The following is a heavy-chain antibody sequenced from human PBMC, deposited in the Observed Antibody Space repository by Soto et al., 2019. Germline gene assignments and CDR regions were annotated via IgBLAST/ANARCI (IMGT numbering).Heavy chain of an antibody. CDR1: GFTFSSYS. Sequence: PGGSLRLPCAASGFTFSSYSRNWVRQAPGKGLEWVSYISSSSSTIYYADSVKGRFTISRDNAKNSLYLQMNSLRDEDTAVYYCARPGGYCTNGVCYTYYYYYGMDVWGQGTTVTVSS. D-gene: IGHD2-8*01. J-gene: IGHJ6*02. CDR3: ARPGGYCTNGVCYTYYYYYGMDV. CDR2: ISSSSSTI. V-gene: IGHV3-48*02.